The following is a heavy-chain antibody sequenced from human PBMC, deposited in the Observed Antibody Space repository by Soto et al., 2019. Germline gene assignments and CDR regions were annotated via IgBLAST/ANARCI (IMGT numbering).Heavy chain of an antibody. D-gene: IGHD3-22*01. CDR3: AIGRTGSNGYYWA. CDR2: IIPVIGVG. CDR1: GNTLNTDT. V-gene: IGHV1-69*02. J-gene: IGHJ5*02. Sequence: QVQLVQSGAEVKKPGSSVKVSCKPSGNTLNTDTITWLRQAPGQGFEWMGRIIPVIGVGTYAQKFQDRVTITADTPTTTVYMEVTSLTSEDTATYYCAIGRTGSNGYYWAWGQGTQVTVS.